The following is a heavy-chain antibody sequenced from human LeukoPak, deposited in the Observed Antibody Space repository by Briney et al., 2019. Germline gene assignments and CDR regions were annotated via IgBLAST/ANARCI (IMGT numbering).Heavy chain of an antibody. CDR2: ISWDGGST. J-gene: IGHJ6*03. CDR1: GFTFDDYA. CDR3: AKDNRPNYYYYYMDV. V-gene: IGHV3-43D*03. Sequence: PGGSLRLSCAASGFTFDDYAMHWVRQAPGKGLEWVSLISWDGGSTYYADSVKGRFTISRDNAKNSLYLQMNSLRAEDMALYYCAKDNRPNYYYYYMDVWGKGTTATVSS.